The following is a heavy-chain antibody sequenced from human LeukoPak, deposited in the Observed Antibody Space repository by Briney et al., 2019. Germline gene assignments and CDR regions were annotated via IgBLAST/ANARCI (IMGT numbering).Heavy chain of an antibody. CDR1: GYTFTSYD. CDR2: MNPNSGNT. CDR3: ASGYDSSGYYYNY. D-gene: IGHD3-22*01. J-gene: IGHJ4*02. Sequence: ASVKVSCKASGYTFTSYDINWVRQATGQGLEWMGWMNPNSGNTGYAQKFQGRVTMTRNTSISTAYMELSSLRSEDTAVYYCASGYDSSGYYYNYWGQGTLVTVSS. V-gene: IGHV1-8*01.